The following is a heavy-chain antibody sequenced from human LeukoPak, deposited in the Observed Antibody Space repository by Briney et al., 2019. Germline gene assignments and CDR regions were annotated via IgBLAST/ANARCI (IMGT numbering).Heavy chain of an antibody. CDR1: GFTFSAYA. CDR2: ISGSGGIT. D-gene: IGHD3-22*01. J-gene: IGHJ5*02. Sequence: GGSLRLSCAASGFTFSAYAISWVRQAPGKGLEWVSAISGSGGITYYADSVKGRFTISRGNSKNALYLQMNSLRAEDTAVYYCAKHDPRRVVITNWFDPWGQGTLVTVSS. CDR3: AKHDPRRVVITNWFDP. V-gene: IGHV3-23*01.